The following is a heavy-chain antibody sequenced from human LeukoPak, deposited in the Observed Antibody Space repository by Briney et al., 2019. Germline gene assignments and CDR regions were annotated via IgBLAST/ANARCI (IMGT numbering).Heavy chain of an antibody. J-gene: IGHJ4*02. Sequence: GESLRLSCAASGFTFSAYWMTWVRQARGEGLAWVANIIEGGDVKYYVVSVKGRFTIYRDNTKNSLYLQMTSLRADDTAVYYCARGTMFPYYFDYWGQGTLVTVSS. V-gene: IGHV3-7*01. CDR1: GFTFSAYW. CDR2: IIEGGDVK. CDR3: ARGTMFPYYFDY. D-gene: IGHD3-10*02.